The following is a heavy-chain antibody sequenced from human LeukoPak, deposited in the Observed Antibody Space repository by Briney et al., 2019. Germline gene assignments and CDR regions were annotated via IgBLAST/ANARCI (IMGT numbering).Heavy chain of an antibody. J-gene: IGHJ4*02. V-gene: IGHV3-15*01. Sequence: GGSLRLSCAASGFTFSNAWMSWVRQAPGKGLEWVGRIKSKTDGGTTDYAAPVKGRFTISRDDSKNTLYLQMNSLRAEDTAVYYCARGETYYDILTGYQAFDYWGQGTLVTVSS. CDR3: ARGETYYDILTGYQAFDY. CDR1: GFTFSNAW. CDR2: IKSKTDGGTT. D-gene: IGHD3-9*01.